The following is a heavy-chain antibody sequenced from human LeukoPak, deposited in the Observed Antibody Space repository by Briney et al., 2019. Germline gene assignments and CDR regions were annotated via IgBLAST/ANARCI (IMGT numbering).Heavy chain of an antibody. Sequence: PSETLSLTCTVSGGSISSSTYYWGWVRQPPGKGLEWIGSIYYSGSTYHNPSLQSRVTISVDTSRNQFSLKLSSVTAADTAVYYCARHYFESSGFYQPPGYWGQGTLVTVSS. CDR3: ARHYFESSGFYQPPGY. D-gene: IGHD3-22*01. J-gene: IGHJ4*02. CDR1: GGSISSSTYY. V-gene: IGHV4-39*01. CDR2: IYYSGST.